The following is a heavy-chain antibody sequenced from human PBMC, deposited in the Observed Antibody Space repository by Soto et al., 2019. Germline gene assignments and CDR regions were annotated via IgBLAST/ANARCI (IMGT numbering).Heavy chain of an antibody. Sequence: SETLSLTCTVSGGSISSYYWSWIRQPPGKGLEWIGYIYYSGSTNYNPSLKRRVTISVDTSKNQFSLKLSSVTAADTAVYYCARTTTIGHYYGMDVWGQGTTVTVYS. D-gene: IGHD4-4*01. CDR3: ARTTTIGHYYGMDV. V-gene: IGHV4-59*01. J-gene: IGHJ6*02. CDR1: GGSISSYY. CDR2: IYYSGST.